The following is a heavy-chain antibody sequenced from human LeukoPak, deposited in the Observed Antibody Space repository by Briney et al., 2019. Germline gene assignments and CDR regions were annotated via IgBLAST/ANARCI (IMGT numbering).Heavy chain of an antibody. D-gene: IGHD3-22*01. Sequence: PGGSLRLSCAASGFTFDDYGMSWVRQAPGKGLEWVSGINWNGGSTGYADSVKGRFTISRDNAKNSLYLQMSSLRAEDTALYYCARDPDLYDSSGYNPTSGNAFDIWGQGTMVTVYS. CDR1: GFTFDDYG. CDR2: INWNGGST. CDR3: ARDPDLYDSSGYNPTSGNAFDI. V-gene: IGHV3-20*04. J-gene: IGHJ3*02.